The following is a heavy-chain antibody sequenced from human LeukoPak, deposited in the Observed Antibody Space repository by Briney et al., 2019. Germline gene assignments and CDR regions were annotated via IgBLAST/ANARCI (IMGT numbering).Heavy chain of an antibody. V-gene: IGHV4-59*01. CDR3: ARAPGDGYIPDY. D-gene: IGHD5-24*01. J-gene: IGHJ4*02. CDR2: IYYSGST. CDR1: GGSISSYY. Sequence: KPLETLSLTCTVSGGSISSYYWSWIRQPPGKGLEWIGYIYYSGSTNYNPSLKSRVTISVDTSKNQFSLRLSSVTAADTAVYYCARAPGDGYIPDYWGQGTLVTVSS.